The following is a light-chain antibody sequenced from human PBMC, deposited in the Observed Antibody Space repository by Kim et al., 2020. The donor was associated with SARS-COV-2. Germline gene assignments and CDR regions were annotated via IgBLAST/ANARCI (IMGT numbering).Light chain of an antibody. Sequence: DIQMTQSPANLSASVGDRVTITCRASQSIRTWLAWYQQKPGKAPKVLIYKASRLESGVPSRFTGSGSGTEFTLTITSLQPDDFATYYCQQYDSFSWTFGQGTKVDIK. J-gene: IGKJ1*01. CDR1: QSIRTW. CDR2: KAS. V-gene: IGKV1-5*03. CDR3: QQYDSFSWT.